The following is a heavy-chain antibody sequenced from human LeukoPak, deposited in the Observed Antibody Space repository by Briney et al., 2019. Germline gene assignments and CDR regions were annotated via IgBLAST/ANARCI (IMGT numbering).Heavy chain of an antibody. V-gene: IGHV3-30*18. CDR2: ISYDGSNK. CDR3: AKDPQRWNEYPGWWFDP. J-gene: IGHJ5*02. CDR1: GFTFSSYS. D-gene: IGHD1-1*01. Sequence: PGGSLRLSCIASGFTFSSYSMNWVRQAPGKGLEWVAVISYDGSNKYYADSVKGRFTISRDNSKNTLYLQMNSLRAEDTAVYYCAKDPQRWNEYPGWWFDPWGQGTLVTVSS.